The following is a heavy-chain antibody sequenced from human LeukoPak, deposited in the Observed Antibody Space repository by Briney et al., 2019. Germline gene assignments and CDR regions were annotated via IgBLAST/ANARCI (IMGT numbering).Heavy chain of an antibody. V-gene: IGHV4-34*01. J-gene: IGHJ4*02. Sequence: SETLSLTCAVCGGSFSSYYWTWIRQPPGRGLEWIGEINHSGNTNYNPSLKSRVTISIDTSMNQFSLRLSSVTAADAAVYYCARGPYRYRYWGQGILVTVSS. D-gene: IGHD3-16*02. CDR3: ARGPYRYRY. CDR2: INHSGNT. CDR1: GGSFSSYY.